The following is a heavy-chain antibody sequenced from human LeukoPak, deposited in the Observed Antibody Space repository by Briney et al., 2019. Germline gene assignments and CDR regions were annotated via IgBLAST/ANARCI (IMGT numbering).Heavy chain of an antibody. CDR3: ARTRITMVRGVNHPHYYYYGMDV. CDR1: GFTFSSDA. D-gene: IGHD3-10*01. V-gene: IGHV3-23*01. J-gene: IGHJ6*02. CDR2: ISGSGGST. Sequence: GGSLRLSCAAPGFTFSSDAMRWVCQAPGKGLEWVSAISGSGGSTYYADSVNGRFTISRDNSKNTLYLQMISLRAEDTAVYYCARTRITMVRGVNHPHYYYYGMDVWGQGTTVTVSS.